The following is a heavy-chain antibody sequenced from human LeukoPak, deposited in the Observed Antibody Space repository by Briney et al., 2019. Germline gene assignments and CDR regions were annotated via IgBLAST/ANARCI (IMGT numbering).Heavy chain of an antibody. J-gene: IGHJ4*02. CDR3: ARGPTVKYFDY. V-gene: IGHV4-39*06. CDR2: IYYSGST. Sequence: SETLSLTCTVPGGSISSSTYYWGWIRQPPGKGLEWIGTIYYSGSTYYNPSLKSRVTISVDTSKNQFPLKLSSVTAADTAVYYCARGPTVKYFDYWGQGTLVTVSS. D-gene: IGHD4-11*01. CDR1: GGSISSSTYY.